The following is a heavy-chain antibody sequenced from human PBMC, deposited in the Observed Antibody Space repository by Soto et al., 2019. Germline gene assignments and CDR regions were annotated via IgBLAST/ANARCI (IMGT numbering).Heavy chain of an antibody. V-gene: IGHV4-31*03. CDR1: GASISRGAYY. CDR3: ARDLPGDYRAVDL. CDR2: IYDSGSA. J-gene: IGHJ3*01. D-gene: IGHD3-16*02. Sequence: QVQLQESGPGLVKPSQTLSLTCTVSGASISRGAYYWSWIRQQPGKGLDWIGHIYDSGSAYYNTSLRSRVTTSIDTSKDQFSLKLSSVTAADTAVYYCARDLPGDYRAVDLWCQGTMVIVSS.